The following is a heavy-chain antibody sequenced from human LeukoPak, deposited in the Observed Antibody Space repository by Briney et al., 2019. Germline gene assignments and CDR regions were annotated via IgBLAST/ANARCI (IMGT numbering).Heavy chain of an antibody. CDR3: AKWIGLTGIGAFDI. V-gene: IGHV3-9*01. Sequence: GGSLRLSCAASGFTFADYGMHWVRQAPGKGLEWVSSISWNSGSIGYADSVKGRFTISRDNARNSLYLQMNSLRAEDTALYYCAKWIGLTGIGAFDIWGQGTMVTVSS. J-gene: IGHJ3*02. D-gene: IGHD3-9*01. CDR2: ISWNSGSI. CDR1: GFTFADYG.